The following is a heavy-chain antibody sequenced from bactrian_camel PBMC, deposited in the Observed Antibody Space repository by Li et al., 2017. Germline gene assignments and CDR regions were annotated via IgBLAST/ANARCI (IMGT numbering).Heavy chain of an antibody. CDR3: AALPGGTTSTMQVTLVT. D-gene: IGHD4*01. Sequence: HVQLVVSGGGSVQAGGSQRLSCVVTDDAAEFEGIGWFRPDDKGERVCVAVIDRDGQTGYTDSVKDRFTISRDGTKNTVYLQIHSLKPEHSAMYYSAALPGGTTSTMQVTLVTGARGPRSPSP. V-gene: IGHV3S53*01. J-gene: IGHJ6*01. CDR2: IDRDGQT. CDR1: DDAAEFEG.